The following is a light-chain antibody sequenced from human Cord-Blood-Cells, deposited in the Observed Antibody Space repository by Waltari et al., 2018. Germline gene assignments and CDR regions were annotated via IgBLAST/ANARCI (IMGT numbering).Light chain of an antibody. V-gene: IGKV3-15*01. CDR2: GAS. Sequence: EIVMMQSPATLSVSPGESATLPCRASQSVSSNLAWYQQKPGQAPRLLIYGASTRATGIPARFSGSGSGTEFTLTISSLQSEDFAVYYCQQYNNWPPWTFGQGTKVEIK. CDR3: QQYNNWPPWT. CDR1: QSVSSN. J-gene: IGKJ1*01.